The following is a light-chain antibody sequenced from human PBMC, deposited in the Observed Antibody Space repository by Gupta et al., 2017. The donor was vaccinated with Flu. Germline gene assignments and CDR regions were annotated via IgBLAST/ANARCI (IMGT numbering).Light chain of an antibody. Sequence: DIQMTQSPSSLSASVGDRVTITCRASQSISSYLNWYQQKPGKASKLLIYAASSLQSGVPSRFSGSGSGTDFTLTISRLQPEDFATYYCQQRDSTLWTFGQGTKVEIK. V-gene: IGKV1-39*01. CDR3: QQRDSTLWT. CDR1: QSISSY. J-gene: IGKJ1*01. CDR2: AAS.